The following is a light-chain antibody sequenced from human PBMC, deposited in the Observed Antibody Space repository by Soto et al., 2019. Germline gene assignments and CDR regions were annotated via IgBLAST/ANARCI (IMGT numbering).Light chain of an antibody. Sequence: QSALTQPASVSGSPGQSITISCTGTSRDVGDYDYVSWYQQHPGNAPKLIIYDVTNRPSGVSNRFSGSKSGNTASLTISGLQSEDEADYYCGSYTSSTSYVFGSGTKLTVL. CDR1: SRDVGDYDY. CDR3: GSYTSSTSYV. CDR2: DVT. J-gene: IGLJ1*01. V-gene: IGLV2-14*03.